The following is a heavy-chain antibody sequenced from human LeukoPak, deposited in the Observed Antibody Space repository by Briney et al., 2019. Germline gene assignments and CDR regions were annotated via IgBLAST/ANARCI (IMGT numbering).Heavy chain of an antibody. CDR1: GYTFTGYY. J-gene: IGHJ4*02. CDR2: ISAYNGNT. D-gene: IGHD6-6*01. CDR3: ARDSGIAARYFDY. Sequence: ASVKVSCKTSGYTFTGYYMHWVRQAPGQGLEWMGWISAYNGNTNYAQKLQGRVTMTTDTSTSTAYMELRSLRSDDTAVYYCARDSGIAARYFDYWGQGTLVTVSP. V-gene: IGHV1-18*04.